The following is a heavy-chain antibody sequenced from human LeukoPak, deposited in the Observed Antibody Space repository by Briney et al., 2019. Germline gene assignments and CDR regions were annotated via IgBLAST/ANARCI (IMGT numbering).Heavy chain of an antibody. Sequence: GGSLRLSCAGSEFSFSGYWMHWVRQAPGKGLEWVANIKQDGSEKDYVDSVKGRFTISRDNARNSMYLQMNSLRAEDTAVYYCARALRDSSCYRYFDYWGQGTLVTVSS. J-gene: IGHJ4*02. CDR1: EFSFSGYW. CDR3: ARALRDSSCYRYFDY. V-gene: IGHV3-7*01. D-gene: IGHD3-22*01. CDR2: IKQDGSEK.